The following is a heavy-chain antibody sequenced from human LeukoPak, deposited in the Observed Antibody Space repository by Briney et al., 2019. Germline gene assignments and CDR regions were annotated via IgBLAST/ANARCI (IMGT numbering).Heavy chain of an antibody. CDR2: IQYSGSKK. CDR1: GFTFSNYD. CDR3: AKGGRHGHSSYERGYFDF. Sequence: GGSLRLSCAASGFTFSNYDMHWVRQAPGKGLEWVAFIQYSGSKKYYVASVEGRFTISRDSSKNTLYVHMNTLRTEDTAVYYCAKGGRHGHSSYERGYFDFWGQGALVTVSS. V-gene: IGHV3-30*02. J-gene: IGHJ4*02. D-gene: IGHD2-15*01.